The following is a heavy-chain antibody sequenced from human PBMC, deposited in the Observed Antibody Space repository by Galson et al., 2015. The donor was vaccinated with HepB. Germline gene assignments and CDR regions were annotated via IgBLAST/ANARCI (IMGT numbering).Heavy chain of an antibody. Sequence: SLRLSCAASGFTFSSYAMSWVRQAPGKGLEWVSAISGSGGSTSYADSVKGRFTISRDNSKNTLYLQMNSLRAEDTAVYYCAKDGSGSYGLSNAFDIWGQGTMVTVSS. D-gene: IGHD1-26*01. J-gene: IGHJ3*02. V-gene: IGHV3-23*01. CDR3: AKDGSGSYGLSNAFDI. CDR1: GFTFSSYA. CDR2: ISGSGGST.